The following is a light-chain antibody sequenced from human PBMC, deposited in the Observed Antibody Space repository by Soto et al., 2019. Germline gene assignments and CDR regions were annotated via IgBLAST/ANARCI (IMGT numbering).Light chain of an antibody. Sequence: DIQRTHPPSSLSASVGDRVTITCRASQSISSYLNWFQQKPGKAPKVLIYATSGLQRGVPSRFSGSRSGRDFTLIISSLQPEDFTTYYCQQRYNTPWTFGQGTKVDIK. CDR3: QQRYNTPWT. CDR2: ATS. CDR1: QSISSY. V-gene: IGKV1-39*01. J-gene: IGKJ1*01.